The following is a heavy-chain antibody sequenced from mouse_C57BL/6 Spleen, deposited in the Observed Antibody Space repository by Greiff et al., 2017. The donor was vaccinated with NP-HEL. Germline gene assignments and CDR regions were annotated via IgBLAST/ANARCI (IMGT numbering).Heavy chain of an antibody. V-gene: IGHV14-3*01. CDR1: GFNIKNTY. CDR2: IDPANGNT. J-gene: IGHJ1*03. Sequence: VQLQQSVAELVRPGASVKLSCTASGFNIKNTYMHWVKQRPEQGLEWIGRIDPANGNTKYAPKFQGKATITADTSSNTAYLQLSSLPSEDTAIYYCATPSTVVARDWYFDVWGTGTTVTVSS. CDR3: ATPSTVVARDWYFDV. D-gene: IGHD1-1*01.